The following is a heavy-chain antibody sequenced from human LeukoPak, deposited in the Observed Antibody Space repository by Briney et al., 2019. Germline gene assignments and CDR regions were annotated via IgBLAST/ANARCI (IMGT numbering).Heavy chain of an antibody. V-gene: IGHV1-2*02. CDR2: INPNSGGT. J-gene: IGHJ4*02. CDR3: ARDRVAGWDFDY. D-gene: IGHD1-26*01. CDR1: GYTFTSYY. Sequence: GASVKVSCKASGYTFTSYYMHWVRQAPGQGLEWMGWINPNSGGTNYAQKFQGRVTMTRDTSISTAYMELSRLRSDDKAVYYCARDRVAGWDFDYWGKGTLVTVSS.